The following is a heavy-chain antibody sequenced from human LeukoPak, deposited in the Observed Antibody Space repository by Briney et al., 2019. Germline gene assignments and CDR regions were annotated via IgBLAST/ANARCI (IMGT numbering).Heavy chain of an antibody. CDR3: AKETVVVVAATPDAFDI. V-gene: IGHV3-23*01. Sequence: GGSLRLSCAASGFTFSSYAMSWVRRAPGKGLEWVSGISGSGGSTHYADSVKDRFTISRDNSKNTLYLQMNSLRAEDTAVYYCAKETVVVVAATPDAFDIWGQGTMVTVSS. CDR2: ISGSGGST. D-gene: IGHD2-15*01. CDR1: GFTFSSYA. J-gene: IGHJ3*02.